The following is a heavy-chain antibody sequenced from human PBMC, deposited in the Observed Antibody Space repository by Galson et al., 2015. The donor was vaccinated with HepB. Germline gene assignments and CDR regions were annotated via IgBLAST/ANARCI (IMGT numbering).Heavy chain of an antibody. V-gene: IGHV6-1*01. J-gene: IGHJ5*01. D-gene: IGHD3-16*01. CDR1: GDSVSSNRAA. CDR3: ARDNSGRQRFGNWFDS. CDR2: TYYRSKYST. Sequence: CAISGDSVSSNRAAWNWIRQSPSRGLEWLGRTYYRSKYSTDYAVFVKSRITINADTSNNQFSLQLKSATPEDTAVYYCARDNSGRQRFGNWFDSWGQGTLVTVSS.